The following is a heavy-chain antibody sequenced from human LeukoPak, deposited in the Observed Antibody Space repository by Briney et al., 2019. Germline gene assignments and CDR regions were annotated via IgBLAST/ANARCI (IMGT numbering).Heavy chain of an antibody. CDR3: ASNFPRPDDGFDM. D-gene: IGHD6-6*01. CDR2: IKADSGGT. CDR1: GYTFIDYY. V-gene: IGHV1-2*06. Sequence: SVKVSCKASGYTFIDYYIHWVRQAPGQGLEWMGRIKADSGGTNYAQRFQGRVTMTTDASVSTTYMELTSLRSDDTAIYYCASNFPRPDDGFDMWGQGTLVTVS. J-gene: IGHJ3*02.